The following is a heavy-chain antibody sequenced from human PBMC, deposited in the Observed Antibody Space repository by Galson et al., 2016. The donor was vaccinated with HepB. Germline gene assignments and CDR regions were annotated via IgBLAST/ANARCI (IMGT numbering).Heavy chain of an antibody. CDR2: ISYDDNNY. CDR1: GFIFTSYA. V-gene: IGHV3-30*18. D-gene: IGHD1-7*01. J-gene: IGHJ6*02. Sequence: SLRLSCAASGFIFTSYAMHWVRQAPGKGLEWVAVISYDDNNYYYADSVKGRFTISRDNSKNTLYLQKNSLRAEDTAVYYCAKNWNYVIRGSDYYTMDIWGQGTPVTVSS. CDR3: AKNWNYVIRGSDYYTMDI.